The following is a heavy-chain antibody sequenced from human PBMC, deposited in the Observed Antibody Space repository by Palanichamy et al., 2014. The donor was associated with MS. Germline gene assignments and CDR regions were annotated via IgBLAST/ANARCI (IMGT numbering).Heavy chain of an antibody. V-gene: IGHV3-33*01. Sequence: QVQLVESGGGVVQPGRSLRLSCAASGFTFSSHGMHWVRQGPGKGLEWVAVIWHDGSDKYYADSVKGRFTTSRDNSKNTLYLQMNSLRVEDTAVYYCARDDYGCTIDPWGQGALVTVSS. CDR2: IWHDGSDK. CDR1: GFTFSSHG. J-gene: IGHJ5*02. D-gene: IGHD4/OR15-4a*01. CDR3: ARDDYGCTIDP.